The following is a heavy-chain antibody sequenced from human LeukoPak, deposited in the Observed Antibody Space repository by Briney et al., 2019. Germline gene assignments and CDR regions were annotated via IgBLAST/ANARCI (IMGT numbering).Heavy chain of an antibody. Sequence: GGSLRLSCAASGFTVSSNYMSWVRQAPGKGLEWVSVIYSGGSTYYADSVKGRFTISRDNSKNTLYLQMTGLRAEDTAVYYCARERGRGRDSPWFDYWGQGTLVTVSS. V-gene: IGHV3-53*01. CDR2: IYSGGST. J-gene: IGHJ4*02. CDR1: GFTVSSNY. D-gene: IGHD1-26*01. CDR3: ARERGRGRDSPWFDY.